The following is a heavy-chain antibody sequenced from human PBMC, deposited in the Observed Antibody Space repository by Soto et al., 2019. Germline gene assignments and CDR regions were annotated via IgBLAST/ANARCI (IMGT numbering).Heavy chain of an antibody. CDR2: IYYIGTT. CDR1: GGSISTSNYY. CDR3: AKNETTRPWFAP. J-gene: IGHJ5*02. V-gene: IGHV4-31*03. D-gene: IGHD1-1*01. Sequence: PSETLSLTCTVSGGSISTSNYYWGWVRQPPGKGLEWIGNIYYIGTTSYNPSLKSRVTMSIDTSKNQFSLKLRSVVAADTAMYYCAKNETTRPWFAPWGQGTLVTVSS.